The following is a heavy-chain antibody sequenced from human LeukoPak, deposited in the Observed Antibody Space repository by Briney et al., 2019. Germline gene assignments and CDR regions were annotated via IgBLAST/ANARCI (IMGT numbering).Heavy chain of an antibody. V-gene: IGHV3-30-3*01. CDR1: GFTLSSYA. Sequence: GGSLRLSCAASGFTLSSYAMHWVRQAPGKGLEWVAVISYDGSNKYYADSVKGRFTISRDNSKNTLYLQMNSLRAEDTAVYYCAREAGGYDYWGQGTLVTVSS. CDR2: ISYDGSNK. CDR3: AREAGGYDY. D-gene: IGHD3-10*01. J-gene: IGHJ4*02.